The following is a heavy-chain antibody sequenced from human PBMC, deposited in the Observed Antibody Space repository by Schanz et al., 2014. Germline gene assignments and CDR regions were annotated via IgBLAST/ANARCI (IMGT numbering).Heavy chain of an antibody. J-gene: IGHJ6*02. CDR2: INPNSGAT. Sequence: QVQLVQSGAEVKKPGASVKVSCQASGYTFTGYYMHWVRQAPGQGLEWMGQINPNSGATIYAQNFQGRVTMTRDTSISTAYMELSRLRSDDTAVYYCARGGRTTYNYYYGMDVWGQGTTVTVSS. V-gene: IGHV1-2*06. D-gene: IGHD1-1*01. CDR3: ARGGRTTYNYYYGMDV. CDR1: GYTFTGYY.